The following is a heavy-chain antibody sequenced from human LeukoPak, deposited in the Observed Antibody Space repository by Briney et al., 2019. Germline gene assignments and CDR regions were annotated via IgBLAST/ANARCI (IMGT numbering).Heavy chain of an antibody. Sequence: GGSLRLSCAASGFTFSSYSMNWVRQAPGKGLEWVSSISSSSSYIYYADSVKGRFTISRDNAKNSLYLQMNSLRAEDTAVYYCARDPHPYWATVTTVPHDAFDIWGQGTMVTVSS. CDR2: ISSSSSYI. J-gene: IGHJ3*02. CDR3: ARDPHPYWATVTTVPHDAFDI. CDR1: GFTFSSYS. D-gene: IGHD4-11*01. V-gene: IGHV3-21*01.